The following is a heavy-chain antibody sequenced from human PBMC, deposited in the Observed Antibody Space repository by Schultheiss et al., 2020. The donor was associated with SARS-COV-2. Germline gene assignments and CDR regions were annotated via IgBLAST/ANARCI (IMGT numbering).Heavy chain of an antibody. J-gene: IGHJ6*02. CDR1: GYTFTSYA. Sequence: SVKVSCKASGYTFTSYAMHWVRQAPGQRLEWMGGIIPLFGTANYALKFQGRVTITADESTSTAYMELSSLRSEDTAVYYCARDRISVTLFGVVKDGMDVWGQGTTVTVSS. CDR2: IIPLFGTA. D-gene: IGHD3-3*01. CDR3: ARDRISVTLFGVVKDGMDV. V-gene: IGHV1-69*13.